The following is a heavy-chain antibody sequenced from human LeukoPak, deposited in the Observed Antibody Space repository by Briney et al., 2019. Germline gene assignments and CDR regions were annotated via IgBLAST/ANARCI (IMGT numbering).Heavy chain of an antibody. D-gene: IGHD5-24*01. CDR2: ISSSSSTI. Sequence: GGSLRLSCAASGFTFSSYSMNWVRQAPGKGLEWVSYISSSSSTIYYADSVKGRFTISRDNAKNSLYLQMNSLRAEDTAVYYCAREGDGYNSQADYWGQGTLVTVSS. CDR3: AREGDGYNSQADY. CDR1: GFTFSSYS. V-gene: IGHV3-48*04. J-gene: IGHJ4*02.